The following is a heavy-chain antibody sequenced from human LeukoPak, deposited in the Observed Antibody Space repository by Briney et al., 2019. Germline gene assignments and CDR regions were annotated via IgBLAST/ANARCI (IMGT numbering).Heavy chain of an antibody. CDR2: IYSGGTT. CDR1: GFTVSSNY. D-gene: IGHD2/OR15-2a*01. CDR3: ARVLSVSYCDS. J-gene: IGHJ4*02. V-gene: IGHV3-53*01. Sequence: HPGGSLRLSCAASGFTVSSNYMSWVRQAPGKGLEWVSVIYSGGTTYYADSVKGRFTISRDNSKNTLYLQMNSLRGEDTAVYYCARVLSVSYCDSWGQGTLVTVSS.